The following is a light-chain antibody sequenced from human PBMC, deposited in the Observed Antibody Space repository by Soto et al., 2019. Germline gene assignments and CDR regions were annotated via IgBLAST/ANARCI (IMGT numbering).Light chain of an antibody. CDR2: AAS. V-gene: IGKV1-8*01. Sequence: AIRMTQSPSSFSASTGDRVTITCRASQGISSYLAWYQQKPGKAPKLLIYAASTLQSGVPSRFSGSGSGTDFTLTISCLQSEDFATYYCQQYYSYPLFTFGTGTKVYIK. J-gene: IGKJ3*01. CDR1: QGISSY. CDR3: QQYYSYPLFT.